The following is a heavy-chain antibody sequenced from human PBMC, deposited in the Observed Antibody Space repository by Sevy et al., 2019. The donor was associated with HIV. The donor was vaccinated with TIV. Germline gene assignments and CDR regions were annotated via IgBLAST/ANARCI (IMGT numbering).Heavy chain of an antibody. J-gene: IGHJ5*02. D-gene: IGHD3-22*01. CDR3: TGGYYYDSSHNWFDP. V-gene: IGHV1-24*01. Sequence: ASVKVSCKVSGYTLTELSMHWVRQAPGKGLEWMGGFDPEDGETIYPQKFQGRVTMTEDTSTDTAYMELSSLRSEDTAVYYCTGGYYYDSSHNWFDPWGRGTLFTVSS. CDR1: GYTLTELS. CDR2: FDPEDGET.